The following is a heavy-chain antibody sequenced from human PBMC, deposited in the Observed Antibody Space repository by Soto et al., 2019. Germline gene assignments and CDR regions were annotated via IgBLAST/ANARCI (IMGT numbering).Heavy chain of an antibody. CDR3: ARSTSSTLNSYYGMDV. V-gene: IGHV3-30*03. CDR2: ISYDGSEK. J-gene: IGHJ6*02. Sequence: PGGSLRLSCAVSGFIFNSYGMHWVRQAPGKGLEWVAVISYDGSEKDYTDSVKGRFTIARDNSRNTLYLQMDSLRAEDTAVFYCARSTSSTLNSYYGMDVWGRGTTVTVSS. CDR1: GFIFNSYG. D-gene: IGHD6-6*01.